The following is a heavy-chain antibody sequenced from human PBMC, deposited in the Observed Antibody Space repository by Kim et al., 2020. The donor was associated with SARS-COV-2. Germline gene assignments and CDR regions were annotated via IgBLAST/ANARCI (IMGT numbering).Heavy chain of an antibody. Sequence: SETLSLTCAVYGGSFSGYYWSWIRQPPGKGLEWIGEINHSGSTNYNPSLKSRVTISVDTSKNQFSLKLSSVTAADTAVYYCARLKVYWNDGWFDPWGQGT. D-gene: IGHD1-1*01. V-gene: IGHV4-34*01. CDR3: ARLKVYWNDGWFDP. J-gene: IGHJ5*02. CDR1: GGSFSGYY. CDR2: INHSGST.